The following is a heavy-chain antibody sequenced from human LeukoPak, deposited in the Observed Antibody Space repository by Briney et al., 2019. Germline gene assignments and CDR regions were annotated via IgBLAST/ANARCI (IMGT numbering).Heavy chain of an antibody. CDR1: GGSISSGSYY. J-gene: IGHJ3*02. CDR2: IYTSGST. CDR3: ARARVWSGNAFDI. D-gene: IGHD3-3*01. V-gene: IGHV4-61*02. Sequence: PSETLSLTCTVSGGSISSGSYYWSWIRQPAGKGLEWIGRIYTSGSTNYNPSLKSRVTISVDTSKNQFSLKLSSVTAADTAVYYCARARVWSGNAFDIWGQGTMVTVSS.